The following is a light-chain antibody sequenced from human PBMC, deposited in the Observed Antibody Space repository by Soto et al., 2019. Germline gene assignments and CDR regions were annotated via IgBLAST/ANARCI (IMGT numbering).Light chain of an antibody. CDR3: CSYSGSSDVV. CDR2: EGT. J-gene: IGLJ2*01. Sequence: QSALTQPASVSGSPGQSITISCTGTSSDVGIYNLVSWYQHHPGKAPKLMIYEGTKRPSGISNRFSGSKSDNTASLTISGLQAGDEADYYCCSYSGSSDVVFGGGTKLTVL. CDR1: SSDVGIYNL. V-gene: IGLV2-23*01.